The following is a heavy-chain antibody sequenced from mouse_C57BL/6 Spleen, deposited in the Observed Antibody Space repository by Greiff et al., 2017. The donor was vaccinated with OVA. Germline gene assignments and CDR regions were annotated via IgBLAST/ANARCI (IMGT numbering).Heavy chain of an antibody. J-gene: IGHJ2*01. CDR3: SRYYGNYFDY. CDR2: IVPGSGST. CDR1: GYTFTDYY. V-gene: IGHV1-77*01. Sequence: VQVLQSGAELVKPGASVKISCKASGYTFTDYYINWVKQRPGQGLEWIGEIVPGSGSTYYNEKFKGKATLTADKSSSTAYMQLSSLTSEDSAVYFCSRYYGNYFDYWGQGTTLTVSS. D-gene: IGHD2-1*01.